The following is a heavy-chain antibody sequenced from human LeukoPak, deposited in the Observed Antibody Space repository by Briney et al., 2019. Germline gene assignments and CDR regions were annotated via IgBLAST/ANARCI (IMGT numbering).Heavy chain of an antibody. V-gene: IGHV3-53*01. J-gene: IGHJ4*02. CDR1: GFTVSSNY. CDR3: AKDEIYYDPPRYFDY. CDR2: IYSGGST. Sequence: GGSLRLSCAASGFTVSSNYMSWVRQAPGKGLEWVSVIYSGGSTYYADSVKGRFTISRDNSKNTLYLQMNSLRAEDTAVYYCAKDEIYYDPPRYFDYWGQGTLVTVSS. D-gene: IGHD3-22*01.